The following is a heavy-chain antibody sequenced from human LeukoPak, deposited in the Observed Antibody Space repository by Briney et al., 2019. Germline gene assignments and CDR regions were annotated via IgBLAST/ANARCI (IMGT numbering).Heavy chain of an antibody. CDR1: GFAFSGYW. J-gene: IGHJ4*02. Sequence: GGSLRLTRAASGFAFSGYWMTWVRQAPGKGLEWVSGFDGNGPNTYYADSVKGRWTISRDNSRNTLYLEMNSLRPEDTAIYYCAKPRTTGLGWAQFDYWGQGSLVTVSS. CDR2: FDGNGPNT. D-gene: IGHD2-8*02. CDR3: AKPRTTGLGWAQFDY. V-gene: IGHV3-23*01.